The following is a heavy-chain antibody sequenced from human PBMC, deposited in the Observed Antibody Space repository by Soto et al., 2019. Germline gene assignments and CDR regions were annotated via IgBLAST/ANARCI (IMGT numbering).Heavy chain of an antibody. CDR2: INSDGSST. D-gene: IGHD2-2*01. Sequence: PGGSLRLSCAASGFTFSSYWMHWVRQAPGKGLVWVSRINSDGSSTSYADSVKGRFTISRDNAKNTLCLQMNSLRAEDTAVYYCARDHCSSTSCYVLSDYMDVWGKGTTVTVSS. CDR1: GFTFSSYW. J-gene: IGHJ6*03. CDR3: ARDHCSSTSCYVLSDYMDV. V-gene: IGHV3-74*01.